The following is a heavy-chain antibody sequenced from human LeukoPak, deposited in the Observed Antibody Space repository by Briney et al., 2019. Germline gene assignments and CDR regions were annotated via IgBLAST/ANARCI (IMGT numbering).Heavy chain of an antibody. V-gene: IGHV4-59*11. J-gene: IGHJ4*02. D-gene: IGHD3-3*01. CDR2: IHYIGNT. CDR3: ARVRDDYFFDY. CDR1: ADSFSNHY. Sequence: SYTLSLTCAVSADSFSNHYWTWLRQPPATAREWIAYIHYIGNTYYNPSLESRVTMSVDTSSNQFSLNVASVTAADTAVYYCARVRDDYFFDYWGQGILVTVSS.